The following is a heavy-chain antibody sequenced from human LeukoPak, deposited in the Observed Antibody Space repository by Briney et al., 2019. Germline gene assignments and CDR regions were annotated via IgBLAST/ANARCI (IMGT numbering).Heavy chain of an antibody. J-gene: IGHJ3*02. V-gene: IGHV4-39*01. CDR2: VYYTGRT. D-gene: IGHD3-16*01. CDR1: ADSISTSNYY. Sequence: PXXTLXLTCTVSADSISTSNYYWGWIRQPPGTGLEWLGSVYYTGRTYDNPSLKSRVTISVDTSKNQFSLKLNSVTAADTAVYYCATTPHYEGGGFDIWGQGTMVTVSS. CDR3: ATTPHYEGGGFDI.